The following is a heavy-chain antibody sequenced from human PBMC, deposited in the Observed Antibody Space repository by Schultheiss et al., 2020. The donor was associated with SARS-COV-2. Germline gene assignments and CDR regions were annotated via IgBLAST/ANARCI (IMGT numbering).Heavy chain of an antibody. J-gene: IGHJ5*02. D-gene: IGHD3-22*01. CDR3: ARSLLQWFDP. CDR2: INHRGSS. CDR1: GGSLSGYY. V-gene: IGHV4-34*01. Sequence: SETLSLTCAVYGGSLSGYYWSWIRQPPGKGLEWIGEINHRGSSNYNPSLKSRVTISVDTSKNQFSLKLSSVTATDTAVYFCARSLLQWFDPWGQGTLVTVSS.